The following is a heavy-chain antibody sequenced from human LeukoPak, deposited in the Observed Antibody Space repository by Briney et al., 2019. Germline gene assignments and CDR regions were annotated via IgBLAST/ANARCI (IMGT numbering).Heavy chain of an antibody. CDR3: AREARFFNWFDP. D-gene: IGHD3-3*01. CDR2: IYHSGST. V-gene: IGHV4-38-2*02. Sequence: SETLSLTCTVSGYSISSGYYWGWIRQPPGKGLEWIGTIYHSGSTNYNPSLKSRVTISVDKSKNQFSLRLSSVTAADTAVYYCAREARFFNWFDPWGQGTLVTVSS. J-gene: IGHJ5*02. CDR1: GYSISSGYY.